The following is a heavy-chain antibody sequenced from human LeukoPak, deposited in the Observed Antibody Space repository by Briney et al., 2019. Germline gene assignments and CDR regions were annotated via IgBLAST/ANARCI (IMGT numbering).Heavy chain of an antibody. CDR1: GGSFSGYY. J-gene: IGHJ4*02. V-gene: IGHV4-34*01. CDR3: ARIVYYDSSGDFYHFDY. CDR2: INHSGST. Sequence: SETLSLTCAVYGGSFSGYYRSWIRQPPGKGLEWIGEINHSGSTNYNPSLKSRVTISVDTSKNQFSLKLSSVTAADTAVYYCARIVYYDSSGDFYHFDYWGQGTLVTVSS. D-gene: IGHD3-22*01.